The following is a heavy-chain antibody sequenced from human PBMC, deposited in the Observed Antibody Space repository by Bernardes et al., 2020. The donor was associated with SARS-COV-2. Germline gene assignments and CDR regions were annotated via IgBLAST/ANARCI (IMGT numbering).Heavy chain of an antibody. CDR1: GYTFTGYY. J-gene: IGHJ4*02. Sequence: ASVKVSCKASGYTFTGYYMHWVRQAPGQGLEWMGWINPNSGGTYYAQKFQGRVTMTRDTSITTAYMELSRLRSDDTAVYYCSRVDYVGNSPSFDYWGQGSLVTISS. V-gene: IGHV1-2*02. D-gene: IGHD4-17*01. CDR2: INPNSGGT. CDR3: SRVDYVGNSPSFDY.